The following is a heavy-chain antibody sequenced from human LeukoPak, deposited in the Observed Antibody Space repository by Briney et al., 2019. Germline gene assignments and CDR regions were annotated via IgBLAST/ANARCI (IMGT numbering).Heavy chain of an antibody. CDR3: AKNVWGSYRSNYYFDY. V-gene: IGHV3-23*01. D-gene: IGHD3-16*02. CDR1: GFTFSSYA. Sequence: GGSLRLSCAASGFTFSSYAMSWVRQAPGKGLEWVSAISGSGGSTYYADSVKGRFTISGDNSKNTLYLQMNSLRAEDTAVYYCAKNVWGSYRSNYYFDYWGQGTLVTVSS. J-gene: IGHJ4*02. CDR2: ISGSGGST.